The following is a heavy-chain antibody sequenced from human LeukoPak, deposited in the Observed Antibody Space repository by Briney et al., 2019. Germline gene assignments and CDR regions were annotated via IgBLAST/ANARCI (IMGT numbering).Heavy chain of an antibody. Sequence: SETLSLTCTVSGGSISGFYWSWIRQPPGGGLEWIGYIFYSGTTHYNPPLESRVAMSIDTSKNEFSLKLTSVTATDTAVYYCARGSPTAQYWGQGILVTVSS. CDR1: GGSISGFY. CDR2: IFYSGTT. V-gene: IGHV4-59*01. J-gene: IGHJ4*02. CDR3: ARGSPTAQY.